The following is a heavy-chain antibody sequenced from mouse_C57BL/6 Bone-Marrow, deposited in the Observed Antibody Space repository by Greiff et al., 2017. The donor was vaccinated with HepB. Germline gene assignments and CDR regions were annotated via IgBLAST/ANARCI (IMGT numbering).Heavy chain of an antibody. J-gene: IGHJ2*01. CDR3: AKALYDGYPGNYFDY. Sequence: VQLQQPGAELVKPGASVKLSCKASGYTFTSYWMHWVKQRPGRGLEWIGRIDPNSGGTKYNEKFKSKATLTVDKPSSTAYMQLSSLTSEDSAVYYCAKALYDGYPGNYFDYWGQGTTLTVSS. V-gene: IGHV1-72*01. D-gene: IGHD2-3*01. CDR1: GYTFTSYW. CDR2: IDPNSGGT.